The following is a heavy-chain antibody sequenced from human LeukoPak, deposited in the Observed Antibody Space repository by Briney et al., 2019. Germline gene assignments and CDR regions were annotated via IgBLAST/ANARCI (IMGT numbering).Heavy chain of an antibody. V-gene: IGHV4-30-2*05. J-gene: IGHJ5*02. CDR1: GGSISSGGYY. D-gene: IGHD3-3*01. CDR2: IYHSGST. Sequence: SETLSLTCTVSGGSISSGGYYWSWIRQPPGKGLEWIGYIYHSGSTYYNPSLKSRVTISVDTSKNQFSLKLSSVTAADTAVYYCARVPAYYDFWSGYRRWFDPWGQGTLVTVSS. CDR3: ARVPAYYDFWSGYRRWFDP.